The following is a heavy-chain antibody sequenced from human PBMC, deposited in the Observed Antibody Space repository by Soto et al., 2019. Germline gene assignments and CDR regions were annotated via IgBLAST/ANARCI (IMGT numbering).Heavy chain of an antibody. CDR3: AKTPTVTSTYFDY. CDR1: GFTFSSYA. D-gene: IGHD4-17*01. J-gene: IGHJ4*02. V-gene: IGHV3-23*01. Sequence: GGSLRLSCAASGFTFSSYAMSWVRQAPGKGLEWVSAISGSGGSTYYADSVKGRFTIPRDNSKNTLYLQMNSLRAEDTAVYYCAKTPTVTSTYFDYWGQGTLVTVSS. CDR2: ISGSGGST.